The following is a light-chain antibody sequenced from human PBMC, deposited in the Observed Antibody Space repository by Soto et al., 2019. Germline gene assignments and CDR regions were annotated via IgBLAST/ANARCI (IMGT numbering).Light chain of an antibody. Sequence: QSVLTQPASVSGSPGQSITISCTGTSSDVGDYEYVSWYQQHPGKGPKLMIYEVSNRTSGVSNRFSGSRSGNTASLTISGLQAEDETEYFCSSYKRTSRVYVFGTGTKVTVL. CDR3: SSYKRTSRVYV. CDR1: SSDVGDYEY. J-gene: IGLJ1*01. V-gene: IGLV2-14*01. CDR2: EVS.